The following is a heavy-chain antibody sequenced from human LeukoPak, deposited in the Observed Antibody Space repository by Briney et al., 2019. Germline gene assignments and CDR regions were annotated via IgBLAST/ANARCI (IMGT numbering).Heavy chain of an antibody. CDR2: IWSDGSNK. D-gene: IGHD5/OR15-5a*01. Sequence: GGSLRLSCAASGFTFSAYGMHWVRQAPGKGLEWVAAIWSDGSNKYYADSVKGRFTISRDNSKNTLYLQMNSLRAEDTAVYYCARRRYSVYDFDYWGQGTRVTVSS. CDR3: ARRRYSVYDFDY. V-gene: IGHV3-33*01. CDR1: GFTFSAYG. J-gene: IGHJ4*02.